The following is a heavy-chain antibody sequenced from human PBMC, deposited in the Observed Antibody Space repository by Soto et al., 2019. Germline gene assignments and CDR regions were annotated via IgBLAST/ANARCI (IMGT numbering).Heavy chain of an antibody. Sequence: PSETLSLTYTVSGGSVSSGGYYWSWIRQHPGTGLEWIGYIYYSGTTYFNPSLKSRASISLDTSKNEFSLKLTSVTAADTAVYYCARRALPQCINGVCYKDGFWDYWGQGALVTVSS. D-gene: IGHD2-8*01. CDR3: ARRALPQCINGVCYKDGFWDY. J-gene: IGHJ4*02. CDR2: IYYSGTT. V-gene: IGHV4-31*03. CDR1: GGSVSSGGYY.